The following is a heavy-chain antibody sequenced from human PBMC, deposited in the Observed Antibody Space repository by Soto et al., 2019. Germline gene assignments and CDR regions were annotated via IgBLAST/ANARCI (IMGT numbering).Heavy chain of an antibody. Sequence: QVQLVESGGGVVQPGRSLRLSCAASGFTFSSYGMHWVRQAPGKGLEWVAVIWYDGSNKYYADSVKGRFTISRDNSKNTLYLQMNSLRAEDTAVYYCARDPGRGSGGYFEYWGQGTLVTVSS. CDR3: ARDPGRGSGGYFEY. CDR2: IWYDGSNK. J-gene: IGHJ4*02. CDR1: GFTFSSYG. V-gene: IGHV3-33*01. D-gene: IGHD6-25*01.